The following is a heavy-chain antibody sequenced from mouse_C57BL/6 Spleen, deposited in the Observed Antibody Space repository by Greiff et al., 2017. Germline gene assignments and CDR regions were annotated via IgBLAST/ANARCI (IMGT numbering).Heavy chain of an antibody. CDR3: ARGSAITTGYFDV. V-gene: IGHV1-85*01. J-gene: IGHJ1*03. Sequence: QVHVKQSGPELVKPGASVKLSCKASGYTFTSYDINWVKQRPGQGLEWIGWIYPRDGSTKYNEKFKGKATLTVDTSSSTAYMELHSLTSEDSAVYFCARGSAITTGYFDVWGTGTTVTVSS. CDR1: GYTFTSYD. D-gene: IGHD1-1*01. CDR2: IYPRDGST.